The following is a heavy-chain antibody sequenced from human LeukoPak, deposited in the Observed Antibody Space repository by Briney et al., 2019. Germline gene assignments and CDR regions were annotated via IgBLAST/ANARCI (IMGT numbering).Heavy chain of an antibody. V-gene: IGHV1-2*02. CDR1: GYTFTDYY. D-gene: IGHD6-13*01. CDR2: INPNSGGT. Sequence: ASVKVSCKASGYTFTDYYIHWVRQAPGQGLEWMGWINPNSGGTNYAQKFQGRVTMTRDTSISTAHMELSRLRSDDTAVYYCARATGHQQLVSHFDYWGQGTLVTVSS. CDR3: ARATGHQQLVSHFDY. J-gene: IGHJ4*02.